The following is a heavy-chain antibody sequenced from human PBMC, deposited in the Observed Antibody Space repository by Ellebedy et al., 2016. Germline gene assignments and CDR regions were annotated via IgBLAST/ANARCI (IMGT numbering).Heavy chain of an antibody. CDR3: ARDRLAVGLNPGSPDHHHYCMDV. V-gene: IGHV1-69*13. Sequence: SVKVSXKASGGTFSTYGINWVRQAPGQGLEWMGGIIPVFRTPNYAQKFQGKVTITADESTSTVYLELISLRPEDTAVYYCARDRLAVGLNPGSPDHHHYCMDVWGKGTTVTVSS. CDR2: IIPVFRTP. D-gene: IGHD1-14*01. CDR1: GGTFSTYG. J-gene: IGHJ6*03.